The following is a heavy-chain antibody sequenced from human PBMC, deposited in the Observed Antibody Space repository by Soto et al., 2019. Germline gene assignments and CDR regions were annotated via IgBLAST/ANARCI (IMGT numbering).Heavy chain of an antibody. J-gene: IGHJ6*02. CDR3: SRNGRSLACMDV. D-gene: IGHD2-8*01. Sequence: PSETLSLTCTVSGGSISTYYWSWIRQPPGKGLEWIGYIYYDGSTSYNPSLRSRVTISVDTSKNQFSLIPSSVTSADTAVYYCSRNGRSLACMDVWGQGTTGTGSS. CDR1: GGSISTYY. V-gene: IGHV4-59*01. CDR2: IYYDGST.